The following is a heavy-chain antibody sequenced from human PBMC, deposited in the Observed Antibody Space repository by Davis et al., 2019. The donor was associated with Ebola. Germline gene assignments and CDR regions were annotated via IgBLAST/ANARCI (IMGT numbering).Heavy chain of an antibody. Sequence: PSETLSLTCTVSGGSISSYYWSWIRQPPGKALEWLAHIFSNDEKSYSTSLKSRLTISKDTSKSQVVLTMTNMDPVDTATYYCARTFGVRGVSRPFYYYYMDVWGKGTTVTVSS. J-gene: IGHJ6*03. CDR2: IFSNDEK. V-gene: IGHV2-26*01. D-gene: IGHD3-10*01. CDR1: GGSISSYYW. CDR3: ARTFGVRGVSRPFYYYYMDV.